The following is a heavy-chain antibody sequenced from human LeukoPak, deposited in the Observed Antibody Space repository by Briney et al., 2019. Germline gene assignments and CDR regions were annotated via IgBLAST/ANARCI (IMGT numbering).Heavy chain of an antibody. V-gene: IGHV3-33*06. CDR1: GFTFSSYG. CDR3: AKDDPYYYDSRGYSPAY. D-gene: IGHD3-22*01. Sequence: GGSLRLSCAASGFTFSSYGMHWVRQAPGNRLEWVAVIWYDGSNKYYADSVKGRFTISRDNSKNTLYLQMNSLRAEDTAVYYCAKDDPYYYDSRGYSPAYWGQGTLVTVSS. CDR2: IWYDGSNK. J-gene: IGHJ4*02.